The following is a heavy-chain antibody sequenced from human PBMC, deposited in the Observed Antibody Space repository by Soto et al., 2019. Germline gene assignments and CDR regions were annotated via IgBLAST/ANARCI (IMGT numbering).Heavy chain of an antibody. J-gene: IGHJ4*02. V-gene: IGHV1-18*01. CDR3: ARDEGGYDILTGYYKAHNFDY. D-gene: IGHD3-9*01. Sequence: ASVKVSCKASGYTFTHFYITWVRQAPGQGLEWMGAISPHNFNTNYAQKFRGRVTLTTEKSTNTAYMDLRSLTSDDTAVYYCARDEGGYDILTGYYKAHNFDYWGQGVPVTVSS. CDR1: GYTFTHFY. CDR2: ISPHNFNT.